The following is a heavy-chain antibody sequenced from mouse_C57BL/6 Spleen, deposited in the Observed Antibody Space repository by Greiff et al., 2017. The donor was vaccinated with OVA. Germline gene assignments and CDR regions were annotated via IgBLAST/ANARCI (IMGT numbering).Heavy chain of an antibody. D-gene: IGHD2-3*01. Sequence: EVHLVESGGGLVKPGGSLKLSCAASGFTFSSYTMSWVRQTPEKRLEWVATISGGGGNTYYPDSVKGRFTISRDNAKNTLYLQMSSLRSEDTALYYCARQGNDGSWFAYWGQGTLVTVSA. CDR2: ISGGGGNT. J-gene: IGHJ3*01. CDR1: GFTFSSYT. CDR3: ARQGNDGSWFAY. V-gene: IGHV5-9*01.